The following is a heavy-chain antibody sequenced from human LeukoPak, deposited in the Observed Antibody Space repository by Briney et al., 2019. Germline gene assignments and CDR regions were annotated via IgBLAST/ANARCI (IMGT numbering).Heavy chain of an antibody. CDR1: GGSIRRYY. D-gene: IGHD4-11*01. CDR2: IYTSGST. J-gene: IGHJ6*03. CDR3: ARDSTVTTFNYMDV. V-gene: IGHV4-4*07. Sequence: SETLSLTCTVSGGSIRRYYWSCIRHPAGKGLEWIGRIYTSGSTSYNPSLKSRVTISLDKSKNQFSLKLSSVTAADTAVYYCARDSTVTTFNYMDVWGKGTTVTVSS.